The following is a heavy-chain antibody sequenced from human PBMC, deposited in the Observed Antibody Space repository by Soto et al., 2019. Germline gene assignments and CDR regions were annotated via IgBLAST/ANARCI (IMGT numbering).Heavy chain of an antibody. J-gene: IGHJ4*02. V-gene: IGHV1-69*13. Sequence: GASVKVSCKASGGTFSSYAISWVRQAPGQGLEWMGGIIPIFGTANYAQKFQGRVTITAGESTSTAYMELSSLRSEDTAVYYCASNDFWSGYPVKYYFDYWGQGTLVTVSS. CDR2: IIPIFGTA. D-gene: IGHD3-3*01. CDR3: ASNDFWSGYPVKYYFDY. CDR1: GGTFSSYA.